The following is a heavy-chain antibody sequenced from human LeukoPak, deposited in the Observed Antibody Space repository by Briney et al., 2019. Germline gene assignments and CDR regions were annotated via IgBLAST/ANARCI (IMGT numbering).Heavy chain of an antibody. CDR3: ARVGVFSSSSAADFDY. CDR1: GYTFTFYY. Sequence: ASVKVSCKASGYTFTFYYMHWVRQAPGQGLEWMGWINPNSGGTNYAQKFQGRVTMTRDTSISTAYMELSRLRSDDTAVYYCARVGVFSSSSAADFDYWGQGTLVTVSS. J-gene: IGHJ4*02. CDR2: INPNSGGT. V-gene: IGHV1-2*02. D-gene: IGHD6-13*01.